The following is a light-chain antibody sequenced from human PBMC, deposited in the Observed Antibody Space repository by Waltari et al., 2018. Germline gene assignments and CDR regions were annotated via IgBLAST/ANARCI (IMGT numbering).Light chain of an antibody. Sequence: EIVLTQSPVTLSFSQGERATLPCRASQSISTYLAWYKHKPGQAPRLLIYEASNRATGIPARFSGSGSGTDFTLTITSLEPEDFAFYYCQQRSNWPPLTFGGGTKVEIK. CDR1: QSISTY. J-gene: IGKJ4*01. V-gene: IGKV3-11*01. CDR3: QQRSNWPPLT. CDR2: EAS.